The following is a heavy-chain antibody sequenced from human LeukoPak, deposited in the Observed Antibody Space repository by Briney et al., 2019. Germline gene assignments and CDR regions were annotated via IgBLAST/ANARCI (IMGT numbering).Heavy chain of an antibody. D-gene: IGHD6-6*01. J-gene: IGHJ5*02. CDR2: IWYDGSNK. CDR3: ARDRSSSSDRRNFWFDP. CDR1: GSTFSSYA. V-gene: IGHV3-33*08. Sequence: SGGSLRLSCSASGSTFSSYAMHWVRQAPGKGLEWVAVIWYDGSNKYYADSVKGRFTISRDNSKNTLYLQMNSLRAEDTAVYYCARDRSSSSDRRNFWFDPWGQGTLVTVSS.